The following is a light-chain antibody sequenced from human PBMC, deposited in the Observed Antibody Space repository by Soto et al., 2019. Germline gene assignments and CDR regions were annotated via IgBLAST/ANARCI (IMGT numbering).Light chain of an antibody. CDR1: QSISIW. CDR3: QHWNDYSWT. Sequence: DIHMTQSPSTLSASVGDRVTITCRASQSISIWLAWYQQKPGKAPNLLIYKTSSLETGLPSRFSGSGSGTEFTLTISSLQPDDFAPYYCQHWNDYSWTFGQGTKVEVK. CDR2: KTS. V-gene: IGKV1-5*03. J-gene: IGKJ1*01.